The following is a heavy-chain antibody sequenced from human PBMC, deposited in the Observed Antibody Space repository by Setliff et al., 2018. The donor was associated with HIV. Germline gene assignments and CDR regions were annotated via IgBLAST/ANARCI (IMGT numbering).Heavy chain of an antibody. J-gene: IGHJ4*02. V-gene: IGHV4-38-2*01. CDR1: GYSISSGYY. D-gene: IGHD5-12*01. CDR3: ARRGAYGYDYFDY. Sequence: PSETLSLTCVVSGYSISSGYYWDWIRQPPGKGLEWIANIFHSASTNYNPSLKSRVTISIDTSKNQFSLKLTSVTAADTAVYYCARRGAYGYDYFDYWGPGTLVTV. CDR2: IFHSAST.